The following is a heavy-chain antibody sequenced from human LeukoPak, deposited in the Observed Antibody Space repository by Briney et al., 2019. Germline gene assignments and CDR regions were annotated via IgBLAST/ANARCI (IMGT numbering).Heavy chain of an antibody. V-gene: IGHV3-33*01. Sequence: GRSLRLSCAASGFTFSSYGMHWVRQAPGKGLEWVAVIWYDGSNKYYADSVKGRFTIPRDNSKNTLYLQMNSLRAEDTAVYYCARDLQLWFEPYYYYYGMGVWGKGTTVTVSS. CDR2: IWYDGSNK. CDR1: GFTFSSYG. D-gene: IGHD5-18*01. J-gene: IGHJ6*04. CDR3: ARDLQLWFEPYYYYYGMGV.